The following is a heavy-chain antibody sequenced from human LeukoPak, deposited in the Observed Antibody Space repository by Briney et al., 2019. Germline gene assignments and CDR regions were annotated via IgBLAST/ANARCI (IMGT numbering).Heavy chain of an antibody. Sequence: GGSLRLSCAASGFTFSSYGTHWVSQAPGKGLEWVAFIRYDGSNKYYADSVKGRFTISRDNSKNTLYLQVNSLRAEDTAVYYCAKDHSHAPPTEYQLLYYFDYWGQGTLVTVSS. CDR1: GFTFSSYG. J-gene: IGHJ4*02. V-gene: IGHV3-30*02. CDR3: AKDHSHAPPTEYQLLYYFDY. CDR2: IRYDGSNK. D-gene: IGHD2-2*01.